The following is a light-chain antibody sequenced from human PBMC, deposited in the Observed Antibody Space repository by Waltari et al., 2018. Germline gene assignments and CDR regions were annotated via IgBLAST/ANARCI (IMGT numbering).Light chain of an antibody. J-gene: IGLJ2*01. CDR3: QVWDSSTSEVV. CDR1: DIGSKR. CDR2: EDS. V-gene: IGLV3-21*03. Sequence: SYVLIQPPSVSLAPGKTARITCGGNDIGSKRVHWYQQKPGQAPLLVVSEDSDRPSGIPERFAGSNSGNTATLTVYRVEAGDEADYYCQVWDSSTSEVVFGGGTRLTIL.